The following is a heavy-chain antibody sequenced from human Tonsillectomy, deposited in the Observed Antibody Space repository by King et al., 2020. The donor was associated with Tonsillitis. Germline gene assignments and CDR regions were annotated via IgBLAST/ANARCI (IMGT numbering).Heavy chain of an antibody. CDR2: IDPSDSYT. CDR1: GYSFTSYW. CDR3: ARSRITIFGVAPAVDY. D-gene: IGHD3-3*01. Sequence: QLVQSGAEVKKPGESLRISCKGSGYSFTSYWISWVRQMPGKGLEWMGRIDPSDSYTNYSPSFQGHVTISADKSISTAYLQWSSLKASDTAMYYCARSRITIFGVAPAVDYSGQGTLVTVSS. J-gene: IGHJ4*02. V-gene: IGHV5-10-1*03.